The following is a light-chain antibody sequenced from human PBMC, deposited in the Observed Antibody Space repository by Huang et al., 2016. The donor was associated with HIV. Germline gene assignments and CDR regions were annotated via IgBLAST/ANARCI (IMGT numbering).Light chain of an antibody. CDR2: KVS. CDR3: LHATHWPPT. CDR1: QGLVHGDESTY. J-gene: IGKJ1*01. V-gene: IGKV2-30*02. Sequence: DVVVTQSPLFLPVTLGQSASMSCRSTQGLVHGDESTYLSWFQQRPGQPPRPLIHKVSRRATGVPDRLRGSGAGTFFTLEISRVEAEDVGLYYCLHATHWPPTFGQGTKVEVK.